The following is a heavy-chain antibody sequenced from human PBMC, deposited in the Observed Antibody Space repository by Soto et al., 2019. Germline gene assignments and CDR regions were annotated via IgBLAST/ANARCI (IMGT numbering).Heavy chain of an antibody. CDR2: IYYDGST. J-gene: IGHJ4*02. CDR3: ARLGGGASNEY. D-gene: IGHD3-16*01. CDR1: GGSISPYY. Sequence: PSETLSLTCTVSGGSISPYYWSWIRQSPGKRLEWIGYIYYDGSTNYNPSLKSRITILVDTSKNQVSLKLSSVTAADTAVYYCARLGGGASNEYWGRGTLVTVSS. V-gene: IGHV4-59*01.